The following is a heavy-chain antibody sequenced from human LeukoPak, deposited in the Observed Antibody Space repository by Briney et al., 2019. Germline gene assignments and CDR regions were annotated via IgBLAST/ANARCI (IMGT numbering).Heavy chain of an antibody. Sequence: GGSLRLSCAASGFTFTTYAMSWVRQAPGKGLEWVSSVSKSDGTTYYADSVKGRLTISRDNSKNTLHLQLNGLRAEDTAVYYCAREGVATNRRYYSCGMDVWGQGTTVSVSS. J-gene: IGHJ6*02. CDR3: AREGVATNRRYYSCGMDV. D-gene: IGHD5-24*01. CDR2: VSKSDGTT. V-gene: IGHV3-23*01. CDR1: GFTFTTYA.